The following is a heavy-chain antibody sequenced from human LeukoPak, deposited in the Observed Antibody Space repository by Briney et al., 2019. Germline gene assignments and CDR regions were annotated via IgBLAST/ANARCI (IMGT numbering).Heavy chain of an antibody. Sequence: GGSLRLSCAASGFTFSSFAMTWVRQAPGKGLEWVSSITGSHGSTYNTDSVKGRFTISRDNSQNTLYPQMNSLRAEDTAVYYCTKDPNGDYVGAFDPWGQGTLVTVSS. J-gene: IGHJ5*02. CDR1: GFTFSSFA. V-gene: IGHV3-23*01. CDR2: ITGSHGST. CDR3: TKDPNGDYVGAFDP. D-gene: IGHD4-17*01.